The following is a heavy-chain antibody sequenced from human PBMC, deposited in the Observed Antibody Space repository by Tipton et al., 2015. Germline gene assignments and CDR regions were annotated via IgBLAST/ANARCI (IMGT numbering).Heavy chain of an antibody. D-gene: IGHD1-26*01. CDR1: GGSVSSGSFY. Sequence: LRLSCTVSGGSVSSGSFYWSWVRQPSGKGLEWIGHIYDSGSTNYDPSLKSRVTISVDTSKNQFSLRLYSVTASDTAVYYCARCAHSGSYHNASDIWGRGTMVTVSS. V-gene: IGHV4-61*01. CDR2: IYDSGST. J-gene: IGHJ3*02. CDR3: ARCAHSGSYHNASDI.